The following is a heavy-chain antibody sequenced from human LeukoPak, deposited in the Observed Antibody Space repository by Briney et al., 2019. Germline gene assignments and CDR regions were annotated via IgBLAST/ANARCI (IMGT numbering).Heavy chain of an antibody. CDR2: IYYSGST. Sequence: PSETLSLTCTVSGGSISSYYWSWIRQPPGKGLEWIGYIYYSGSTNYNPSLKSRVTISVDTSKNQFSLKLSSVTAADTAVYYCARVSYSSSWYNYGMDVWGQGTTVTVSS. CDR1: GGSISSYY. J-gene: IGHJ6*02. D-gene: IGHD6-13*01. CDR3: ARVSYSSSWYNYGMDV. V-gene: IGHV4-59*01.